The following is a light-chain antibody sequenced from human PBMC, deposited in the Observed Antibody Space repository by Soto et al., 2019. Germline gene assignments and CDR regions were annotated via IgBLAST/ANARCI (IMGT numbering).Light chain of an antibody. CDR2: AAS. J-gene: IGKJ4*01. CDR1: QGIRSY. V-gene: IGKV1-8*01. Sequence: AIRMTQSPSSFSASTGDRVTITCRASQGIRSYLAWYQQKPGKAPKLLIYAASTLQSGVPSRFSGSGSGTDFTLTISCLQSEDFATYYCQQYYSYPLLTFGGGTKVEIK. CDR3: QQYYSYPLLT.